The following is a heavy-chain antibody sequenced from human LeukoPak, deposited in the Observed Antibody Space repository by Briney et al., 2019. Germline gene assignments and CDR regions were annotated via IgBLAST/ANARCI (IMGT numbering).Heavy chain of an antibody. Sequence: PSETLSLTCTVSGGSISSYYWSWIQQPPGKGLEWIGYIYYSGSTNYNPSLKSRVTISVDTSKNQFSLKLSSVTAADTAVYYCARHQQQQARPRAFDIWGQGKMVTVSS. J-gene: IGHJ3*02. D-gene: IGHD6-13*01. CDR2: IYYSGST. CDR3: ARHQQQQARPRAFDI. V-gene: IGHV4-59*08. CDR1: GGSISSYY.